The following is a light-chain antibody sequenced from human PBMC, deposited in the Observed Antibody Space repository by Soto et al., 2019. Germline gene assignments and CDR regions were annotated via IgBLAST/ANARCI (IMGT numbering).Light chain of an antibody. Sequence: QAVVTQPPSASASLGASVKLTCTLSSGHNSYAIAWHQQQPEKGPRYLMKLNSDGSHSKGDGIPDRFSGFSSGAERYLTISSHQSEDEADYYCQTWSTDNRVFGGGNKVTVL. CDR2: LNSDGSH. CDR3: QTWSTDNRV. V-gene: IGLV4-69*01. CDR1: SGHNSYA. J-gene: IGLJ3*02.